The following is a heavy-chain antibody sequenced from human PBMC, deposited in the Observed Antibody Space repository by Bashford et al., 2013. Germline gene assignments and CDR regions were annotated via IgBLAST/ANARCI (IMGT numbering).Heavy chain of an antibody. CDR2: INPNGGDT. CDR1: GYTFTSYY. V-gene: IGHV1-46*01. D-gene: IGHD2-21*01. J-gene: IGHJ4*02. Sequence: ASVKVSCKASGYTFTSYYMHWVRQAPGQGLDWMGIINPNGGDTTYAQKFQGRVTVTRDTSTNTVYMELSNLRSDDTAVYYCARDPYDWGQGTLVTVSS. CDR3: ARDPYD.